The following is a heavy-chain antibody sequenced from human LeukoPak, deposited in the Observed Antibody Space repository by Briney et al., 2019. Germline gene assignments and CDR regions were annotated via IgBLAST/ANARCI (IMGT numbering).Heavy chain of an antibody. D-gene: IGHD5-12*01. CDR1: GYTLTGYY. CDR2: INPNSGDT. CDR3: AKNPYEYYFDY. Sequence: ASVKVSCKASGYTLTGYYMHWLRQAPRQGLEWMGWINPNSGDTNCAQKFQGRVTMTRDTSINTAYMELSRLTSDDTAVYYCAKNPYEYYFDYWGQGTLVTVSS. V-gene: IGHV1-2*02. J-gene: IGHJ4*02.